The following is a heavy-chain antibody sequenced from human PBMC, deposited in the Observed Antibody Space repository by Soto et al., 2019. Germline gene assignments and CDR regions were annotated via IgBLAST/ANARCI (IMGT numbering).Heavy chain of an antibody. V-gene: IGHV3-21*01. Sequence: GGSLRLSCEASGFTFGSHTMNWVCQAPGKGLEWVSSIDGRGTRTFYADALKGRFTISRDNARNSLYLQMNSLRAEDTAVYYCARSQITIFGVVIFYYYYMDVWGKGTTVTVSS. CDR3: ARSQITIFGVVIFYYYYMDV. CDR1: GFTFGSHT. CDR2: IDGRGTRT. J-gene: IGHJ6*03. D-gene: IGHD3-3*01.